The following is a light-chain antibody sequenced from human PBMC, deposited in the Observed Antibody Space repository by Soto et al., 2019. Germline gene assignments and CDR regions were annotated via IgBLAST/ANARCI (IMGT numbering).Light chain of an antibody. CDR1: SSNIGAGYD. Sequence: QSVLTQPPSVSGAPGQRVTISCTGSSSNIGAGYDVHWYQQLPGTAPNLLIYANNNRPSGVPDRFAGSKSGTSVSLAITGLQSDDEADYYCQSYDSSLSGYVFGTGTKVTVL. CDR3: QSYDSSLSGYV. CDR2: ANN. J-gene: IGLJ1*01. V-gene: IGLV1-40*01.